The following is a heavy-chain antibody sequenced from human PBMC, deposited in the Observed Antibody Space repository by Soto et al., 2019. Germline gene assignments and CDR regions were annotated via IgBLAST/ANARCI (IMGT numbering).Heavy chain of an antibody. D-gene: IGHD5-12*01. CDR3: VRVLGRDGYNFSFDY. CDR1: GFTFSSYA. Sequence: PGGSLRLSCAAPGFTFSSYAMHWVRHSPGKGLEWVAVISYDGSNKYYADSVKGRFTISRDNSKNTLYMQMNSLRAEDTAVYYCVRVLGRDGYNFSFDYWCEGTPATVSS. V-gene: IGHV3-30-3*01. CDR2: ISYDGSNK. J-gene: IGHJ4*02.